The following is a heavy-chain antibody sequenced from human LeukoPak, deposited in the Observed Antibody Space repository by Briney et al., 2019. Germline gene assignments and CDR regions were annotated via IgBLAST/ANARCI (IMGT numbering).Heavy chain of an antibody. V-gene: IGHV3-7*01. CDR1: GFTFNSYW. Sequence: PGGSLRLSCAASGFTFNSYWMSWVRQAPGKGLEWVANIKQDGSEKYYVDSVKGRFTISRDNAKNSLYQQMNSLRAEDTAVYYCARESGVWYGGNLLIYFDYWGQGTLVTVSS. J-gene: IGHJ4*02. D-gene: IGHD4-23*01. CDR2: IKQDGSEK. CDR3: ARESGVWYGGNLLIYFDY.